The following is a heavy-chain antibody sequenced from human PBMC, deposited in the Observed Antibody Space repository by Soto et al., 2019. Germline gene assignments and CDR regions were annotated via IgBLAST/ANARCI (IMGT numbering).Heavy chain of an antibody. CDR3: TSYVPDSYYYGMDV. CDR2: IRSKAYGGTT. Sequence: PGGSLRLSCTASGFTFGDYAMSWFRQAPGKGLEWVGFIRSKAYGGTTEYAASVKGRFTISRDDSKSIAYLQMNSLKTEDTAVYYCTSYVPDSYYYGMDVWGQGTTVTVSS. D-gene: IGHD3-16*01. V-gene: IGHV3-49*03. CDR1: GFTFGDYA. J-gene: IGHJ6*02.